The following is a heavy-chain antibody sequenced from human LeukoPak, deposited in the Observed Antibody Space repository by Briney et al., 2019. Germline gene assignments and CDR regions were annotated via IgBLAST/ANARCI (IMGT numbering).Heavy chain of an antibody. CDR3: TKDTARGYNPNWFDP. CDR1: GFTFSSYG. D-gene: IGHD5-18*01. CDR2: ISYGGSNK. Sequence: GGSLRLSCAASGFTFSSYGMHWVRQAPGKGLEWVGVISYGGSNKYYAESVKGRFTMPSDNSKNTVYLQMNSLRAEDTAVYYCTKDTARGYNPNWFDPWGQGTLVTVSS. V-gene: IGHV3-30*18. J-gene: IGHJ5*02.